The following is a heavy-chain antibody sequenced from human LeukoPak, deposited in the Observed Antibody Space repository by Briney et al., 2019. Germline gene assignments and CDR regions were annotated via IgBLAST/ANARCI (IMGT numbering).Heavy chain of an antibody. J-gene: IGHJ3*02. CDR3: ARDNYNILTGYVRYAFDI. V-gene: IGHV1-18*01. Sequence: GASVKVSCKASGYTFTSYGISWVRQAPGQGLEWMGWISAYNGNTNYAQKLQGRVTMTTDTSTSTAYMEPRSLRSDDTAVYYCARDNYNILTGYVRYAFDIWAKGQWSPSLQ. CDR2: ISAYNGNT. D-gene: IGHD3-9*01. CDR1: GYTFTSYG.